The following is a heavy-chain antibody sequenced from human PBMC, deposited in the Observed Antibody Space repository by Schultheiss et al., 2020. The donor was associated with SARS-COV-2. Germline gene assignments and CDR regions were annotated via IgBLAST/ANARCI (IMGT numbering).Heavy chain of an antibody. V-gene: IGHV3-30*18. Sequence: GGSLRLSCAASGFTFSSYGMHWVRQAPGKGLEWVAVISYDGCNKYYADSVKGRFTISRDNSKNTLYLQMNSLRAEDTAVYYCAKDIGGSSSWPYYYYYGMDVWGQGTTVTVSS. CDR3: AKDIGGSSSWPYYYYYGMDV. J-gene: IGHJ6*02. CDR2: ISYDGCNK. CDR1: GFTFSSYG. D-gene: IGHD6-13*01.